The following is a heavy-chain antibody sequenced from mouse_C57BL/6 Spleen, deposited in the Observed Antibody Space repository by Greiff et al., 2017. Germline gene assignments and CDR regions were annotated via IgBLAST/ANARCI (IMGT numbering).Heavy chain of an antibody. CDR3: ARSGYYGSSDYAMDY. CDR2: ILPGCGST. CDR1: GYTFTGYW. Sequence: QVQLQQSGAALMKPGASVKISCKAPGYTFTGYWIEWVTPRPGHGLEWIGEILPGCGSTNYNETFKVKTTFTADTSSSTTYMQLSSLTTEDSAIYDCARSGYYGSSDYAMDYWGQGTAVTVSS. J-gene: IGHJ4*01. D-gene: IGHD1-1*01. V-gene: IGHV1-9*01.